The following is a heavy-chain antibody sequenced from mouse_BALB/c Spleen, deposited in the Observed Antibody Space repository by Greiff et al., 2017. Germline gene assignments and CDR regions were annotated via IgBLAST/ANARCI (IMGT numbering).Heavy chain of an antibody. Sequence: VQVVESGAELVRPGTSVKVSCKASGYAFTNYLIEWVKQRPGQGLEWIGVINPGSGGTNYNEKFKGKATLTADKSSSTAYMQLSSLTSDDSAVYFCAKVGDAMDYWGQGTSVTVSS. CDR3: AKVGDAMDY. CDR1: GYAFTNYL. D-gene: IGHD1-1*01. CDR2: INPGSGGT. V-gene: IGHV1-54*01. J-gene: IGHJ4*01.